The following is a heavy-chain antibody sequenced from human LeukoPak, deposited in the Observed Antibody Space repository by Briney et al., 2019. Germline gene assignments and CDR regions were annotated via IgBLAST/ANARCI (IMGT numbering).Heavy chain of an antibody. CDR2: IYYSGST. Sequence: SETLSLTCTVSGGSISSYYWSWIRQPPGKGLEWIGYIYYSGSTNYNPSLKSRVTMSVDTSKNQFSLKLSSVTAADTAVYYCARCGGDCYYSPAFDIWGQGTMVTVSS. V-gene: IGHV4-59*01. CDR3: ARCGGDCYYSPAFDI. J-gene: IGHJ3*02. D-gene: IGHD2-21*02. CDR1: GGSISSYY.